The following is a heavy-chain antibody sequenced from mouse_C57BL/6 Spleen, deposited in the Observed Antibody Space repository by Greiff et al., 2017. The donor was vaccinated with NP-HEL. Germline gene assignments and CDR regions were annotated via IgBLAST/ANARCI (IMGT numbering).Heavy chain of an antibody. CDR2: ISYDGSN. D-gene: IGHD2-3*01. J-gene: IGHJ1*03. CDR3: ARVGYENWYFDV. Sequence: EVKLVESGPGLVKPSQSLSLTCSVTGYSITSGYYWNWIRQFPGNKLEWMGYISYDGSNNYNPSLKNRISITRDTSKNQFFLKLNSVTTEDTATYYCARVGYENWYFDVWGTGTTVTVSS. CDR1: GYSITSGYY. V-gene: IGHV3-6*01.